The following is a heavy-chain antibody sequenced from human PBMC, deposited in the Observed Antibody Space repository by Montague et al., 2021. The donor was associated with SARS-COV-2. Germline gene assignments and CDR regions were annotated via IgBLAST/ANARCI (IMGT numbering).Heavy chain of an antibody. CDR3: ARHDTGLHAFGD. CDR1: GGSIRSSSYY. J-gene: IGHJ3*01. V-gene: IGHV4-39*01. D-gene: IGHD7-27*01. CDR2: IYYSGST. Sequence: SETLSLTCTVSGGSIRSSSYYWGWIRQPPGKGLDWIGSIYYSGSTFYNPSLKSRVSMSVDKSKNQFSLRLSSVTAADTSVYYCARHDTGLHAFGDWGQGTMVTVSS.